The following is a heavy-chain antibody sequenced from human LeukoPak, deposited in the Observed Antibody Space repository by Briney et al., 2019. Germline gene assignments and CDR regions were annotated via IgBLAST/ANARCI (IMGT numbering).Heavy chain of an antibody. CDR3: ARGKIAARLYNWFDP. D-gene: IGHD6-6*01. V-gene: IGHV4-34*01. J-gene: IGHJ5*02. CDR2: INHSGST. CDR1: GGSISSYY. Sequence: SETLSLTCTVSGGSISSYYWSWIRQPPGKGLEWIGEINHSGSTNYNPSLKSRVTISVDTSKNQFSLKLSSVTAADTAVYYCARGKIAARLYNWFDPWGQGTLVTVSS.